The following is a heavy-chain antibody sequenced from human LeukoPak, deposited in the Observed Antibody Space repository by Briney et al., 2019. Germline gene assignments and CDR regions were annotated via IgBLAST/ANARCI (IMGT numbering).Heavy chain of an antibody. CDR3: ARDLGGYDYVGFGY. J-gene: IGHJ4*02. Sequence: ASVKLSCKASGGTFSSYAISWVRQAPGQGLEWKGRIIPILGIANYAQKFQGRVTITADKSTSTAYMELSSLRSEDTAVYYCARDLGGYDYVGFGYWGQGTLVTVSS. CDR2: IIPILGIA. V-gene: IGHV1-69*04. D-gene: IGHD5-12*01. CDR1: GGTFSSYA.